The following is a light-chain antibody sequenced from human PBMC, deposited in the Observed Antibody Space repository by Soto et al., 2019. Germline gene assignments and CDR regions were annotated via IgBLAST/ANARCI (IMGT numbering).Light chain of an antibody. CDR2: INN. J-gene: IGLJ2*01. Sequence: QSVLTQPPSVSGAPGQRVTISCTGSSSNIGAGYDVHWYQRLPGTAPKLLIYINNQRPSGVPDRFSGSKSGTSGSLAISGLQSEDEADYYCATWDDSLNAVVFGGGTKLTVL. V-gene: IGLV1-40*01. CDR1: SSNIGAGYD. CDR3: ATWDDSLNAVV.